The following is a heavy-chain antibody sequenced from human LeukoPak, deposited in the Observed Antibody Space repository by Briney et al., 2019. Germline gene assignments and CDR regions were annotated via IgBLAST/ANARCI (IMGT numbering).Heavy chain of an antibody. CDR2: INPNSGGT. CDR3: ARAGKVSGYYDSSGYFPDDY. D-gene: IGHD3-22*01. Sequence: ASVKVSCKASGYTFTGYYMRWVRQAPGQGLEWMGWINPNSGGTNYAQKFQGRVTMTRDTSISTAYMELSRLRSDDTAVYYCARAGKVSGYYDSSGYFPDDYWGQGTLVTVSS. CDR1: GYTFTGYY. V-gene: IGHV1-2*02. J-gene: IGHJ4*02.